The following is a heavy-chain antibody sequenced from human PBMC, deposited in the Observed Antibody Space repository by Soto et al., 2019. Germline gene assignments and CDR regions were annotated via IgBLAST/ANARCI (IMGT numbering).Heavy chain of an antibody. J-gene: IGHJ5*02. CDR2: IYYSGNT. V-gene: IGHV4-59*08. Sequence: QVQLQESGPGLVKPSETLSLTCTVSGGSISSYYWSWIRQPPGKGLEWIGYIYYSGNTNYNPSLKSRVTISVDTSKNQFSLKLSSVTAADTAAYYCARHLGYCSSASCYAWFDPWGQGTLVTVSS. D-gene: IGHD2-2*01. CDR3: ARHLGYCSSASCYAWFDP. CDR1: GGSISSYY.